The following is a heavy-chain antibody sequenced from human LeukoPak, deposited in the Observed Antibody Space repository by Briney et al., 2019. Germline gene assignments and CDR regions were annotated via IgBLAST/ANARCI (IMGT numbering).Heavy chain of an antibody. CDR1: GYTFTNYA. CDR2: INAGNGYT. D-gene: IGHD2-2*01. CDR3: ARGYCSTTSCQYYFDY. J-gene: IGHJ4*02. Sequence: ASVTVSCKASGYTFTNYALHWVRQAPGQRVEWMGWINAGNGYTKYSQKFQGRVTITRDTSASTAYMELSSLRSEDTAVYHCARGYCSTTSCQYYFDYWGQGTLVTVSS. V-gene: IGHV1-3*01.